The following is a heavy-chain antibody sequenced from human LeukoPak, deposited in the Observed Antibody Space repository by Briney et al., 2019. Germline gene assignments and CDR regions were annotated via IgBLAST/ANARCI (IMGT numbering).Heavy chain of an antibody. CDR1: GYTFISYY. D-gene: IGHD2-21*02. V-gene: IGHV1-46*01. J-gene: IGHJ5*02. CDR3: AREVEFCGGDCYSAGGFDP. CDR2: INPSGGST. Sequence: ASVKVSCKASGYTFISYYMHWVRQAPGQGLEWMGIINPSGGSTSYAQKFQGRVTMTRDTSTSTVYMELSSLRSEDTAVYYCAREVEFCGGDCYSAGGFDPWGQGTLVTVSS.